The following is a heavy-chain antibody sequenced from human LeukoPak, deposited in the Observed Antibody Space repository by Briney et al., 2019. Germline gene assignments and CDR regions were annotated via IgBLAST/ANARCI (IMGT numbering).Heavy chain of an antibody. CDR1: GGSFSGYY. CDR3: ASTRAGRLYYYYMDV. V-gene: IGHV4-34*01. Sequence: SETLSLTCAVYGGSFSGYYWSWIRQPPGKGLEWIGEINHSGSTNYNPSLKSRVTISVDTSKNQFSLKLSSVTAADTAVYYCASTRAGRLYYYYMDVWGKGTTVTVSS. CDR2: INHSGST. J-gene: IGHJ6*03. D-gene: IGHD6-19*01.